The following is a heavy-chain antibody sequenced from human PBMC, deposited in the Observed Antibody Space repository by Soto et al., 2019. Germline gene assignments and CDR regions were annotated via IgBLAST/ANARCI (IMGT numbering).Heavy chain of an antibody. J-gene: IGHJ5*02. V-gene: IGHV1-69*02. CDR2: VIPILGIA. CDR1: GGTFSSYT. Sequence: QVQLVQSGAEVKKPGSSVKVSCKASGGTFSSYTISWVRQAPGQGLEWMGRVIPILGIANYAQKFKSRVTITADKSTSTAYMELSSLRSEDTAVYYCASTYSSSSGWFDPWGQGTLVTVSS. D-gene: IGHD6-6*01. CDR3: ASTYSSSSGWFDP.